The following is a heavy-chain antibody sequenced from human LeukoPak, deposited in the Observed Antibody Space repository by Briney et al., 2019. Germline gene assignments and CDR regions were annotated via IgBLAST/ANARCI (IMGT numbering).Heavy chain of an antibody. Sequence: PSETLSLTCTVSGGSIRSYYWSWIRQPPGKGLEWIGYIYYSGSTNYNPSLKSRVTISVDTSKNQFSLKLSSVTAADTAVYYCARHNYDILTGPNWFDPWGQGTLVTVSS. CDR2: IYYSGST. D-gene: IGHD3-9*01. CDR1: GGSIRSYY. J-gene: IGHJ5*02. V-gene: IGHV4-59*01. CDR3: ARHNYDILTGPNWFDP.